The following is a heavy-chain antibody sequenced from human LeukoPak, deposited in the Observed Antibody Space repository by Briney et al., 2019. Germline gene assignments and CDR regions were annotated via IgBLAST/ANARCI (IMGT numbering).Heavy chain of an antibody. V-gene: IGHV3-7*04. CDR2: INHNGNVN. J-gene: IGHJ6*02. CDR3: ARGGGLDV. CDR1: GFTFSSYW. Sequence: GGSLRLSCAASGFTFSSYWMNWARQAPGNGLEWVASINHNGNVNYYVDSVKGRFTISRDNAKNSMYLQMSNLRAQDTAVYFCARGGGLDVWGQGATVTVSS.